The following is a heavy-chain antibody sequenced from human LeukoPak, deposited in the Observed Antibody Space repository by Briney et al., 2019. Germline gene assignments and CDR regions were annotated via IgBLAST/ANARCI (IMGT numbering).Heavy chain of an antibody. CDR3: ARVYGQGRYYYYYYRDV. CDR2: ISAYNGNT. Sequence: ASVKVSCKASGYTFTSYGISWVRQAPGQGLEWMGWISAYNGNTNYAQKLQGRVTMTTGTSTSTAYMELRSLRSDDTAVYYCARVYGQGRYYYYYYRDVWEKGPTFPVS. J-gene: IGHJ6*03. D-gene: IGHD3-10*01. V-gene: IGHV1-18*01. CDR1: GYTFTSYG.